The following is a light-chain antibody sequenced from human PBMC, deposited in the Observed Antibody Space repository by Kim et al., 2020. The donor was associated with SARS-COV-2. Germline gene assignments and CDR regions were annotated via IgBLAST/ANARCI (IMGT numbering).Light chain of an antibody. J-gene: IGKJ1*01. CDR3: QKCDSARWT. CDR2: AAS. V-gene: IGKV1-27*01. CDR1: QDISNY. Sequence: DIQMTQSPSSLSASVGDRVTITCRASQDISNYLAWFQLKPGKAPKLLIYAASALQPGVPSRFSGSGSGTDFTLTVTSLQPEDVATYYCQKCDSARWTFGQGTKVE.